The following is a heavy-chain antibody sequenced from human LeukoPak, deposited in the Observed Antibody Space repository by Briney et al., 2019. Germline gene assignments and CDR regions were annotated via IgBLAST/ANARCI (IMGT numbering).Heavy chain of an antibody. CDR1: GGSISSYY. CDR3: ARVKGSGSDS. J-gene: IGHJ4*02. Sequence: SETLSLTCTVSGGSISSYYWSWIRQPPGKGLEWIGFIYCSGSTNYNPSLKSRVTISVDTSKNQFSLKLSSVTAADTAVYYCARVKGSGSDSWGQGTLVTVSS. D-gene: IGHD3-10*01. CDR2: IYCSGST. V-gene: IGHV4-59*01.